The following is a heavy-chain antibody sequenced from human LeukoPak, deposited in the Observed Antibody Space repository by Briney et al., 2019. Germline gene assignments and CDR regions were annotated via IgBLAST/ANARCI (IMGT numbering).Heavy chain of an antibody. CDR1: GFTFSSYE. CDR2: ISSSGSTM. CDR3: AKDIGSYYDY. D-gene: IGHD3-10*01. Sequence: GGSLRLSCAASGFTFSSYEMHWVRQAPGKGLEWVSYISSSGSTMYYADSVKGRFTISRDNAKNSLYLQMNSLRAEDTAVYYCAKDIGSYYDYWGQGILVTVSS. J-gene: IGHJ4*02. V-gene: IGHV3-48*03.